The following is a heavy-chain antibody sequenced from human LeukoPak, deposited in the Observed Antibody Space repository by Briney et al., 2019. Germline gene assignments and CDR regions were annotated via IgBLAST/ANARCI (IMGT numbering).Heavy chain of an antibody. V-gene: IGHV4-34*01. CDR2: INHSGST. D-gene: IGHD6-13*01. CDR1: GGSFSGYY. Sequence: SETLSLTCAVYGGSFSGYYWSWIRQPPGKGLEWIGEINHSGSTNYNPSLKSRVTMSVDTSKNQFSLKLSSVTAADTAVYYCARSEGIAAAGTGYWGQGTLVTVSS. CDR3: ARSEGIAAAGTGY. J-gene: IGHJ4*02.